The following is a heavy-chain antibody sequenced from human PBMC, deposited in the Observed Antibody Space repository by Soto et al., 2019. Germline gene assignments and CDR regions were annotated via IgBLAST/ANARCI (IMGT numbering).Heavy chain of an antibody. CDR2: INAGNGNT. J-gene: IGHJ3*02. CDR1: GYTFTSYG. CDR3: ASTSPSYSSSARHQDAFDI. V-gene: IGHV1-3*01. Sequence: QVPLVQSGAEVKKPGASVKVSCKASGYTFTSYGMHWVRQAPGQRLEWMGWINAGNGNTKYSQKFQGRVTITRDTSASTAYMELSSLRSKDRAVYYCASTSPSYSSSARHQDAFDIWGQGTMVTVSS. D-gene: IGHD6-13*01.